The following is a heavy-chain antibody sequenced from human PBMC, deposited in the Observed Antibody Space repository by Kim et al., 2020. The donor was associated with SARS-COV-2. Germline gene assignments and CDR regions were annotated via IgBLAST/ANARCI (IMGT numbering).Heavy chain of an antibody. J-gene: IGHJ6*02. V-gene: IGHV1-69*13. CDR3: SRTLYCSGYRYYYYYGMDA. CDR2: IIPIFGTA. Sequence: SVKVSCKASGCTFSSYAISWVRQAPGQGLEWMGGIIPIFGTANYAQKFQGRVTITADESTRTAYMELSSLGSEDTDMYYCSRTLYCSGYRYYYYYGMDAWGQGTTVTVSS. D-gene: IGHD6-19*01. CDR1: GCTFSSYA.